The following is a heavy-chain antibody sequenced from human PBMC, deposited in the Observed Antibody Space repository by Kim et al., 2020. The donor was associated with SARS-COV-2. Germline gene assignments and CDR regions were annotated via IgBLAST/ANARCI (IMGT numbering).Heavy chain of an antibody. CDR1: GFTFSSYA. J-gene: IGHJ6*02. D-gene: IGHD2-21*02. CDR2: ISGSGGST. Sequence: GGSLRLSCAASGFTFSSYAMSWVRQAPGKGLEWVSAISGSGGSTYYADSVKGRFTISRDNSKNTLYLQMNSLRAEDTAVYYCAKDWVERGDKSYYYYGMEGWGPGATVPV. V-gene: IGHV3-23*01. CDR3: AKDWVERGDKSYYYYGMEG.